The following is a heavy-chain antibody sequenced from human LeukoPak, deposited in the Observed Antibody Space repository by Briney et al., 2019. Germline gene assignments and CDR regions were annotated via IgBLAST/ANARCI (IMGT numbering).Heavy chain of an antibody. V-gene: IGHV3-11*01. D-gene: IGHD3-10*01. J-gene: IGHJ4*02. CDR3: ARDQASYYGSGSYYATFDY. Sequence: GGSLRLSCAASGFTFSDYYMSWIRQAPGKGLEWVSYISSSGSTIYYADSVKGRFTISRDNAKNSLYLQMNSLRAEDTAVYYCARDQASYYGSGSYYATFDYWGQGTLVTVSS. CDR2: ISSSGSTI. CDR1: GFTFSDYY.